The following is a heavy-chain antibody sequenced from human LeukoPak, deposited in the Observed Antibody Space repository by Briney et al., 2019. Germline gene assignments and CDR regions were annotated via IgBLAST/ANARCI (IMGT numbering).Heavy chain of an antibody. CDR1: GFTFTSHS. D-gene: IGHD6-25*01. CDR2: IGSRSTSI. V-gene: IGHV3-21*01. J-gene: IGHJ3*02. Sequence: PGGSLRLSCAVSGFTFTSHSMNWVRQAPGKGLEWVTSIGSRSTSIYYADAEKGRFIISRDNAKNSLYLKMNSLRAEDTAEYYCARESSESFDIWGQGTMVTVSS. CDR3: ARESSESFDI.